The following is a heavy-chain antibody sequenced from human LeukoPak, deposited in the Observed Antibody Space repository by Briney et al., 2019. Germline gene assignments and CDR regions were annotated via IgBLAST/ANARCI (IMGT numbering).Heavy chain of an antibody. Sequence: PGGSLRLSCAASGFTFSSYWMTWVRQAPGKGLEWVANIKQDGSDKYYVDSVKGRFTISRDNAKNSLYLQMNSLRAEDTAVYYCAKHARLGGAGTDHYFDYWGQGTLVTVSS. D-gene: IGHD6-13*01. V-gene: IGHV3-7*01. CDR2: IKQDGSDK. J-gene: IGHJ4*02. CDR1: GFTFSSYW. CDR3: AKHARLGGAGTDHYFDY.